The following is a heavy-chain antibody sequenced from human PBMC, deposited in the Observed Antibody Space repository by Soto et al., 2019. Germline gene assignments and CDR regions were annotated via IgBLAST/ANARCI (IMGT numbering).Heavy chain of an antibody. Sequence: GGSLRLSCAASGFSVSRYAMMWVRQPPGKGQEWVAGMTGSGGDIRYADPVKGRFTISKDKSKNTLYLQMNSLRAEDTAIYYCAKDAVYGDGLWLASNWGQGT. D-gene: IGHD2-21*02. CDR2: MTGSGGDI. CDR3: AKDAVYGDGLWLASN. V-gene: IGHV3-23*01. J-gene: IGHJ4*02. CDR1: GFSVSRYA.